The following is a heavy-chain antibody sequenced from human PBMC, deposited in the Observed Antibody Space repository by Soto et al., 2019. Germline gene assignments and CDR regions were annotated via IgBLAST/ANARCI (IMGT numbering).Heavy chain of an antibody. D-gene: IGHD7-27*01. CDR2: INHSGST. V-gene: IGHV4-34*01. CDR3: ARDGPITGGDYYYYGMDV. CDR1: GGSFSGYY. J-gene: IGHJ6*02. Sequence: PSETLSLTCAVYGGSFSGYYWSWIRQPPGKGLEWIGEINHSGSTNYNPSLKSRVTISVDTSKNQFSLKLSSVTAADTAVYYCARDGPITGGDYYYYGMDVWGQGTTVTVSS.